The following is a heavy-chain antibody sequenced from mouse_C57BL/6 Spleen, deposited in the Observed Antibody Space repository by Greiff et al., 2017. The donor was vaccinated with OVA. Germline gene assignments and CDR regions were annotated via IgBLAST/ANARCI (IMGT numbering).Heavy chain of an antibody. CDR1: GYTFTSST. Sequence: VQLQESGAALARPGASVKMSCKASGYTFTSSTMHWVKQRPGQGLEWIGYINPSSGYTKYNQKFKDKATLTADKSSSTAYMQLSSLTSEDSAGYYCARENRGYYFDYWGQGTTLTVSA. V-gene: IGHV1-4*01. CDR3: ARENRGYYFDY. J-gene: IGHJ2*01. CDR2: INPSSGYT.